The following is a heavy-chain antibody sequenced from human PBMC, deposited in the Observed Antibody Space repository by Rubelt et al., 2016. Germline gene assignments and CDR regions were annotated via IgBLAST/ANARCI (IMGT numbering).Heavy chain of an antibody. CDR3: ARGDIAAAGAPFDY. V-gene: IGHV4-59*12. J-gene: IGHJ4*02. CDR1: GGSISNYY. CDR2: IYYSGNV. D-gene: IGHD6-13*01. Sequence: QVQLQQWGPGLVKPSETLSLTCTVSGGSISNYYWSWIRQPPGDGLEWIGYIYYSGNVKYNPSLKSRVTISLDTSKNQFSLKLSSVTAAETAVYYCARGDIAAAGAPFDYWGQGTLVTVSS.